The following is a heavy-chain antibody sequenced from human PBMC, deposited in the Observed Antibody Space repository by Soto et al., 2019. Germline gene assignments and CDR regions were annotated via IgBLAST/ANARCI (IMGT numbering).Heavy chain of an antibody. CDR1: GGTFSSYA. D-gene: IGHD3-22*01. V-gene: IGHV1-69*12. Sequence: QVQLVQSGAEVKKPGSSVKVSCKASGGTFSSYAISWVRQAPGQGLEWMGGIIPIFGTANYAQKFQGRVTMTADESTSTAYRELSSLRSEDTAVDYCARGGYYDSSGYWYFDLWGRGTLVTVSS. CDR3: ARGGYYDSSGYWYFDL. CDR2: IIPIFGTA. J-gene: IGHJ2*01.